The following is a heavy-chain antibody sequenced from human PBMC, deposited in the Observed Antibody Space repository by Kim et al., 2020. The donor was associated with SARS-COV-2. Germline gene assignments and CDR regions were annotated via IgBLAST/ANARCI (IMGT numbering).Heavy chain of an antibody. CDR2: ISYDGSNK. CDR1: GITFSTYG. V-gene: IGHV3-30*18. D-gene: IGHD1-20*01. J-gene: IGHJ4*02. Sequence: GGSLRLSCVASGITFSTYGMHWVRQAPGKGLEWVAVISYDGSNKYYVDSVKGRFTISRDNSKNTLYLQMNSLRAEDTAVYYCVKGGMSIPPDHDYWGQGTLVTVSS. CDR3: VKGGMSIPPDHDY.